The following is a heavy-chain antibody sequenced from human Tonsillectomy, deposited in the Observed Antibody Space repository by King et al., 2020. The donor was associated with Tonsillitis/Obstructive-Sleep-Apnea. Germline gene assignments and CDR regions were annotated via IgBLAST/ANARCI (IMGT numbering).Heavy chain of an antibody. J-gene: IGHJ6*02. V-gene: IGHV5-10-1*03. CDR2: IDPSDSYT. CDR3: ARHVERNCYSLENYYYYGMDV. D-gene: IGHD2/OR15-2a*01. Sequence: QLVQSGAEVKKPGESLRISCKGSGYRFTNYWINWVRQMPGKGLEWMGTIDPSDSYTNYNPSFQGHVIISADKSISTAYLQWSSLKASDTAMYYCARHVERNCYSLENYYYYGMDVWGQGTTVTVSS. CDR1: GYRFTNYW.